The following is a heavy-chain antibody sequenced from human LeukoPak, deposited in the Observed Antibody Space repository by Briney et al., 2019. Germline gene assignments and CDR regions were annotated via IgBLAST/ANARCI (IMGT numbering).Heavy chain of an antibody. Sequence: NPGGSLRLSCAASGFTFSSYTMNWVRQAPGKGLEWVSSISRSSSYIYYADSMKGRFTISRDNAKNSLDLQMHSLRAEDTAVYYCARGSTVVRGVSPAGDYWGQGTLVTVSS. D-gene: IGHD3-10*01. J-gene: IGHJ4*02. CDR1: GFTFSSYT. CDR3: ARGSTVVRGVSPAGDY. V-gene: IGHV3-21*01. CDR2: ISRSSSYI.